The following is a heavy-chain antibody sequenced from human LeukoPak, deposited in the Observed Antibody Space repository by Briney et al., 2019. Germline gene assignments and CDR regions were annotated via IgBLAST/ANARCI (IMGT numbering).Heavy chain of an antibody. V-gene: IGHV3-53*01. Sequence: GGSLRLSCAASGFIVSSNYMSWVRQAPGKGLEWVSVIYSGGSTYYADSVKGRFTISRDNSKNTLYLQMNSLRAEDTAVYYCARARYCGGDCRVYFDYWGQGTLVTVSS. CDR2: IYSGGST. D-gene: IGHD2-21*02. CDR3: ARARYCGGDCRVYFDY. CDR1: GFIVSSNY. J-gene: IGHJ4*02.